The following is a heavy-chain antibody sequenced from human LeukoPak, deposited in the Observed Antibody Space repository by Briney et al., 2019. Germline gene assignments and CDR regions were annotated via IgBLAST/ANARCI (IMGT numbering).Heavy chain of an antibody. V-gene: IGHV3-23*01. J-gene: IGHJ4*02. CDR1: GFTFSSYA. CDR3: AKQLRYFDWSDY. D-gene: IGHD3-9*01. Sequence: GGSLRLSCAASGFTFSSYAMSWVRQAPGKGLKWVSAINGSGGNTYYADSVKGRFTISRDNSKNTLYLQMHSLRAEDTAVYYCAKQLRYFDWSDYWGQGTLVTVSS. CDR2: INGSGGNT.